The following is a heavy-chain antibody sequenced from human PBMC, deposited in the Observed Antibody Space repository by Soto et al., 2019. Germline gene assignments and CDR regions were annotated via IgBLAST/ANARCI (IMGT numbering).Heavy chain of an antibody. D-gene: IGHD3-3*01. Sequence: GASVKVSCKASGGTFSSSAISWVRQAPGQGLEWMGGTIPASGSPNYAQKFQGRVTITADETTSTAYMGLSSLRSDDTAVYYCASARSGYYPATFWGPGTPVTVSS. V-gene: IGHV1-69*13. CDR2: TIPASGSP. CDR1: GGTFSSSA. CDR3: ASARSGYYPATF. J-gene: IGHJ4*02.